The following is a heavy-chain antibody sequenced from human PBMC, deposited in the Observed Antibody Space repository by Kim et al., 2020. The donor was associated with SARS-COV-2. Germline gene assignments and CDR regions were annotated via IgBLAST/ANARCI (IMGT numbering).Heavy chain of an antibody. Sequence: NYAQKPQRRVTLTTDTSTSTAYMELRSLRSGDTAVYYCARDQWELGALDYWGQGTLVTVSS. V-gene: IGHV1-18*01. D-gene: IGHD1-26*01. J-gene: IGHJ4*02. CDR3: ARDQWELGALDY.